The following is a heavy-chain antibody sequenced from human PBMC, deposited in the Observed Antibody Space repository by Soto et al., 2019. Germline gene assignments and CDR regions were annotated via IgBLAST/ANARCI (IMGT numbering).Heavy chain of an antibody. CDR1: GGTLSSYA. V-gene: IGHV1-69*13. J-gene: IGHJ5*02. CDR2: IIPIFGTA. Sequence: SVKVSCKASGGTLSSYAISWVRQAPGQGLEWMGGIIPIFGTANYAQKFQGRVTITADESTSTAYMELSSLRSEDTAVYYCARTPGYSYGYNWFDPWGQGTLVTVSS. D-gene: IGHD5-18*01. CDR3: ARTPGYSYGYNWFDP.